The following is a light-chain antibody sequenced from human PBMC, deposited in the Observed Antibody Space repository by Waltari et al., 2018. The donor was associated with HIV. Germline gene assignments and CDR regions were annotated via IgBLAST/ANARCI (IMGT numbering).Light chain of an antibody. V-gene: IGKV3-15*01. CDR2: GAS. Sequence: EIVMTQSPATLSVSPGDSATVSCTASQSVSSNVAWYQQKPGQAPRLLIYGASTRATGIPARFSGSGSGTEFTLTISSLQSEDFAVYYCQQNHDWPPTTFGQGTRLEIK. CDR3: QQNHDWPPTT. CDR1: QSVSSN. J-gene: IGKJ5*01.